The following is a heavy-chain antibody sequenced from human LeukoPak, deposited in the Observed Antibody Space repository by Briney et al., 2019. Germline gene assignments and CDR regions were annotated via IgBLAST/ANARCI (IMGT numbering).Heavy chain of an antibody. V-gene: IGHV1-69*05. CDR1: GGTFSSYA. Sequence: SVKVSCKASGGTFSSYAISWVRQAPGQGLEWMGRIIPIFGTANYAQKFQGRVTITTDESTSTAYMELSSLRSEDTAVCYCATLGGYRISHYFDYWGQGTLVTVSS. D-gene: IGHD3-16*01. CDR3: ATLGGYRISHYFDY. J-gene: IGHJ4*02. CDR2: IIPIFGTA.